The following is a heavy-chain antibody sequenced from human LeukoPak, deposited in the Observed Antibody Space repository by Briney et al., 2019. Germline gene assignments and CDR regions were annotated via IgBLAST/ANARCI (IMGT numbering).Heavy chain of an antibody. CDR1: GFTFDDYA. J-gene: IGHJ3*02. V-gene: IGHV3-9*01. Sequence: GGSLRLSCAASGFTFDDYAMHWVRQAPGKGLEWVSGISWNSGSIGYADSVKGRFTISRDNAKNSLYLQMNSLRAEDTALYYCAKDWNGDYLDAFDIWGQGTMVTVSS. CDR3: AKDWNGDYLDAFDI. D-gene: IGHD4-17*01. CDR2: ISWNSGSI.